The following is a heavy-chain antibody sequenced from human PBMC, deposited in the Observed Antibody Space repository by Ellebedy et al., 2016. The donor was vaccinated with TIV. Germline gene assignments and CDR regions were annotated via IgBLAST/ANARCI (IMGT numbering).Heavy chain of an antibody. CDR1: GFTFSSYA. Sequence: PGGSLRLSCAASGFTFSSYAMHWVRQAPGKGLEWVAVISYDGGNKYYADSVKGRFTISRDNSKSTLYLQMDSLRAEDTAVYYCARANTAMVRRNHMDVWGQGTTVTVSS. V-gene: IGHV3-30*03. CDR3: ARANTAMVRRNHMDV. CDR2: ISYDGGNK. J-gene: IGHJ6*02. D-gene: IGHD5-18*01.